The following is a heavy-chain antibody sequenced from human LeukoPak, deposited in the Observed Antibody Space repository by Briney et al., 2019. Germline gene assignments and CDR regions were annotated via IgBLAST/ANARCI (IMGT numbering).Heavy chain of an antibody. V-gene: IGHV4-39*07. Sequence: SETLSLTCTVSGGSISSSSYYWGWIRQPPGKGLEWIGSIYYSGSTYYNPSLKSRVTLSIDTSKNQFSLKMTSVTAADTAVYYCARVTDWNDLDYWGQGTLVSVSS. J-gene: IGHJ4*02. CDR1: GGSISSSSYY. CDR2: IYYSGST. D-gene: IGHD1-1*01. CDR3: ARVTDWNDLDY.